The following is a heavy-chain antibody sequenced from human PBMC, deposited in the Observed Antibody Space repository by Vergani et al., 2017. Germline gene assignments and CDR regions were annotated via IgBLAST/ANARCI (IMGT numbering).Heavy chain of an antibody. V-gene: IGHV3-30-3*01. CDR1: GFTFSSYA. D-gene: IGHD1-26*01. CDR2: ISYDGSNK. CDR3: ARDREELENGMDV. Sequence: QVQLVESGGGVVQPGRSLRLSCAASGFTFSSYAMHWVRQAPGKGLEWVAVISYDGSNKYYADSVKGRFTISRDNAKNSLYLQMNSLRAEDTAVYYCARDREELENGMDVWGQGTTVTVSS. J-gene: IGHJ6*02.